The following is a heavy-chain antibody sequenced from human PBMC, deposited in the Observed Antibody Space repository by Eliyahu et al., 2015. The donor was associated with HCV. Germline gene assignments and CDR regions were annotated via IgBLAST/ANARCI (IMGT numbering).Heavy chain of an antibody. J-gene: IGHJ4*02. CDR2: IYYSGTT. D-gene: IGHD6-13*01. V-gene: IGHV4-39*01. CDR1: GXPIXXNNYY. CDR3: ARVSRGGYVFPTFDY. Sequence: QLQLQESGPGLVKPSETLSLTCTVSGXPIXXNNYYWGWIRQPPGKGLEWIGSIYYSGTTYYNPSLKSRVTISVDTSKNQFSLRLSSVTAADTAVYHCARVSRGGYVFPTFDYWGQGTLVTVS.